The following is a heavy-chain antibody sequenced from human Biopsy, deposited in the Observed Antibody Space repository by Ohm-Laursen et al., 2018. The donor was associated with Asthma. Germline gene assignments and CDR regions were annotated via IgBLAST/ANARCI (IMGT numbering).Heavy chain of an antibody. D-gene: IGHD3-3*02. V-gene: IGHV1-69*17. Sequence: GSAVKVSCKASGGMFGNYAISWVRQAPGLGLGWMGGIAPIFGLSNYAQRFQGRVPITADIFTRTVYIELSGLRCDDTAIYYRARPSPNRDILYYYYHMDVWGQGTTVIVSS. J-gene: IGHJ6*02. CDR1: GGMFGNYA. CDR3: ARPSPNRDILYYYYHMDV. CDR2: IAPIFGLS.